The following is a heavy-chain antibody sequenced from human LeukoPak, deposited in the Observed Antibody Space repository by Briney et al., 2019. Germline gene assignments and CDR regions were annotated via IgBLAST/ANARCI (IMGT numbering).Heavy chain of an antibody. D-gene: IGHD2-21*01. Sequence: GGSLRLSCVASGFSISTNHMNWVRQAPGKGLEWVSTVYGGGSTNYADSVKGRFTVSRDNSKNTLSLQMHSLRAEDTAVYYCARDVLGHISRWGQGTLVTVSS. J-gene: IGHJ1*01. CDR2: VYGGGST. V-gene: IGHV3-53*01. CDR3: ARDVLGHISR. CDR1: GFSISTNH.